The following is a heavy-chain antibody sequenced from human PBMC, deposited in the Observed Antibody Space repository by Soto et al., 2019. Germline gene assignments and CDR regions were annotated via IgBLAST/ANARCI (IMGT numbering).Heavy chain of an antibody. Sequence: EVQLVESGGGVLRPGGSLRLSCAASGFTFDDYGMSWARQAPGKGLEWVSGVNWNGGSTGYADSVKGRFTISRDNAKNTLYLQMNSLRAEDTAFYYCVRGASLNFDYWGQGTLVTVSS. CDR1: GFTFDDYG. CDR3: VRGASLNFDY. D-gene: IGHD1-26*01. CDR2: VNWNGGST. V-gene: IGHV3-20*04. J-gene: IGHJ4*02.